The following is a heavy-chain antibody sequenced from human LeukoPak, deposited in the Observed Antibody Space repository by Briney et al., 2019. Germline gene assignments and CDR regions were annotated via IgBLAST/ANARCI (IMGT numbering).Heavy chain of an antibody. Sequence: GGSLRLSCTASGFTFNSYAMNWVRQAPGKGLEWVSAISGSGGSTYYADSAKGRFTISRDDSKSTLYLQMNSLRAEDTAVYYCAMLGGPIDVNYWGQGTLVTVSS. V-gene: IGHV3-23*01. CDR2: ISGSGGST. CDR1: GFTFNSYA. J-gene: IGHJ4*02. CDR3: AMLGGPIDVNY. D-gene: IGHD4-23*01.